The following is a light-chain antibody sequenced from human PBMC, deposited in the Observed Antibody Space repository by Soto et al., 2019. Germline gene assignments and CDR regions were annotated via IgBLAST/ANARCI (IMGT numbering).Light chain of an antibody. V-gene: IGKV1-39*01. J-gene: IGKJ2*01. CDR3: QQTYPIPCA. CDR1: QTVDNY. CDR2: GAS. Sequence: DLQMTQSPSSLSASVGDRVTITCRPSQTVDNYLNWYQHKPVKDPKLLIYGASTLQTWVSSRFNGSASGTDFILTIVTLQAEDFATYYCQQTYPIPCAFGQGTKLEF.